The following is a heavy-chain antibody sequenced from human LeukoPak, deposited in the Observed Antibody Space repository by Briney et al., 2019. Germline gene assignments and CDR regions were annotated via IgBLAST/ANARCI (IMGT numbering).Heavy chain of an antibody. CDR2: ISGSGGST. V-gene: IGHV3-23*01. D-gene: IGHD3-22*01. J-gene: IGHJ5*02. CDR3: AKGSATLVVVIT. Sequence: QSGGSLRLSCAASGFTFSSYAMSWVRQAPGKGLEWVSAISGSGGSTYYADSVKGRFTISRDNSKNTMYLQMNSLRAEDTAVFYCAKGSATLVVVITWGQGTLVTVSS. CDR1: GFTFSSYA.